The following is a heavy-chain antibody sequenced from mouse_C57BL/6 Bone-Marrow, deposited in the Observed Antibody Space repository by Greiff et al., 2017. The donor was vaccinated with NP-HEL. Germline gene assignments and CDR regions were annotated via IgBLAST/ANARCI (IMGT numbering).Heavy chain of an antibody. V-gene: IGHV2-4*01. CDR1: GFSLTSYG. CDR2: IWSGGST. Sequence: QVQLQQSGPGLVQPSQSLSITCTVSGFSLTSYGVHWVRQPPGKGLEWLGVIWSGGSTDYNAAFISRLRISKDNSKSQVFFKMNSLQADDTAIYYCAKDDYYGSSYDSMDYWGQETSVTVSS. D-gene: IGHD1-1*01. J-gene: IGHJ4*01. CDR3: AKDDYYGSSYDSMDY.